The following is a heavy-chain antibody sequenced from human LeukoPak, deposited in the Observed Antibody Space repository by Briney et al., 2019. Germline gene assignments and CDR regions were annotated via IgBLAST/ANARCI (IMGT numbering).Heavy chain of an antibody. D-gene: IGHD3-22*01. CDR2: ITWNRDNI. J-gene: IGHJ6*02. V-gene: IGHV3-9*01. CDR3: AKDLSSAITSALVLDV. Sequence: SLRLSCTVSGFTFDDYAMHWVRHTPGKGLEWPAGITWNRDNIGYGDSVKGRFTISRDNVKHVLYLQMNRLRPEDTALYYCAKDLSSAITSALVLDVWGQGTTV. CDR1: GFTFDDYA.